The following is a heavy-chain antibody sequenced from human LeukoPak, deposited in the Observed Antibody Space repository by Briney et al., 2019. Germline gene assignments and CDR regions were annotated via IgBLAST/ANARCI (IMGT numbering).Heavy chain of an antibody. Sequence: PPQTMFLTSDVYTHSTTSRCTGGYIRQAPGLGLGWYATIYHNGNTYYNPSLKSRVTISVDTSKNQFSLKLSSVTAADTAVYYCARVRYNYGDSDYWGQGTLVTVSS. D-gene: IGHD5-18*01. CDR2: IYHNGNT. J-gene: IGHJ4*02. CDR1: THSTTSRCT. CDR3: ARVRYNYGDSDY. V-gene: IGHV4-38-2*01.